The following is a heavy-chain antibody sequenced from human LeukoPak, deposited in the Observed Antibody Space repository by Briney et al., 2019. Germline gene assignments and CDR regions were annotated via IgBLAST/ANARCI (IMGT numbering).Heavy chain of an antibody. CDR3: ARGGARGSSAFDV. CDR2: IYYSGST. D-gene: IGHD3-10*01. Sequence: SETLSLTCTVSGDSVNDYYWNWIRQPPGKGLEWIGYIYYSGSTDYNPSLKSRVTMSVDTSKNQFSLKLNSVTPADTAVYYCARGGARGSSAFDVWGQGTMVIVSA. V-gene: IGHV4-59*02. J-gene: IGHJ3*01. CDR1: GDSVNDYY.